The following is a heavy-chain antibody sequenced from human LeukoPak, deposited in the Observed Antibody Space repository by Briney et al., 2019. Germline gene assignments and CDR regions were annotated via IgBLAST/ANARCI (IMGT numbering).Heavy chain of an antibody. CDR2: IYYSGST. CDR1: GGSTSSYY. J-gene: IGHJ5*02. V-gene: IGHV4-59*01. Sequence: SETLSLTCTVSGGSTSSYYWSWIRQPPGKGLEWIGYIYYSGSTNYNTSLKRRVTISVDTSKNQFSLKLSSVTAADTAVYYCARQAPQVGYCSSTSCFGWFDPWGQGTLVTVSS. D-gene: IGHD2-2*01. CDR3: ARQAPQVGYCSSTSCFGWFDP.